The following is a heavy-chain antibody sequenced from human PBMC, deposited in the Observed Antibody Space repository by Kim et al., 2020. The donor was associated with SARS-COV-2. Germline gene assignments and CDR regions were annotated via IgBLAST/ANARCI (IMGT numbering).Heavy chain of an antibody. D-gene: IGHD1-26*01. CDR3: ARDLRSGSPWPDAFDI. J-gene: IGHJ3*02. V-gene: IGHV3-48*04. CDR1: GFTFSSYS. CDR2: ISSSSSTI. Sequence: GGSLRLSCAASGFTFSSYSMNWVRQAPGKGLEWVSYISSSSSTIYYADSVKGRFTISRDNAKNSLYLQMNSLRAEDTAVYYCARDLRSGSPWPDAFDIWGQGTMVTVSS.